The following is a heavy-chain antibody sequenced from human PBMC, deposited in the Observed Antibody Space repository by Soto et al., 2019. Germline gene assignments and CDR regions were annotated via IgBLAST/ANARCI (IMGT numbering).Heavy chain of an antibody. CDR1: GYTFTSYA. D-gene: IGHD1-7*01. CDR2: INAGNGNT. CDR3: GSILLGTTPCGMDV. Sequence: QVQLVQSGAEEKKPGASVKVSCKASGYTFTSYAMHWVRQAPGQRLEWMGLINAGNGNTKYSQKFQVRVTITRDTSASTADIELSSLRPEDTAVYYCGSILLGTTPCGMDVLGQGTTVTVSS. J-gene: IGHJ6*02. V-gene: IGHV1-3*05.